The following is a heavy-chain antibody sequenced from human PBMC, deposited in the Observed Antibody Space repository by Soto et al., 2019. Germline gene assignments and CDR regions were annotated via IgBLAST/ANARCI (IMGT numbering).Heavy chain of an antibody. V-gene: IGHV3-23*01. D-gene: IGHD6-13*01. J-gene: IGHJ6*02. CDR2: MSDSGGDI. CDR3: AKTRGRSRSGVDV. CDR1: GFIFRSHA. Sequence: EVQLLESGGGLVQPGGSLRLSCAASGFIFRSHAMSWVRQAPGKGLEWVSGMSDSGGDIYYADSVKGRFTISRDNSKSTLYLQMNSLRGEDTAVYYCAKTRGRSRSGVDVWGQGTTVTVSS.